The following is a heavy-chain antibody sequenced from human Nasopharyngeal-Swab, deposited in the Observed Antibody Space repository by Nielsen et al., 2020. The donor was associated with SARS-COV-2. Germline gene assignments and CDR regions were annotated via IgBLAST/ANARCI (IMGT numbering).Heavy chain of an antibody. CDR2: ISHNSGT. V-gene: IGHV4-59*11. J-gene: IGHJ5*02. CDR3: AKEGATGWFDP. Sequence: GSLSLTCTVSGVSITSQYWSWIRQPPGKGLEWIGYISHNSGTSYNPSLKSRVTMFMDTSKNQFSLRLTSVTAADTAVYYCAKEGATGWFDPCGQGTLVTVSS. CDR1: GVSITSQY.